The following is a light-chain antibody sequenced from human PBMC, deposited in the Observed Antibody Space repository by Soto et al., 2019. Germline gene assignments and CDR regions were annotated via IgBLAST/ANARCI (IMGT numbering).Light chain of an antibody. CDR3: QQYKT. CDR2: KES. J-gene: IGKJ1*01. CDR1: QGISSW. Sequence: DIQMTQSPSSLSASVGDRVTITCRGRQGISSWLAWYQQKPGKAPRLLIYKESSLASGVPSRFSGSVSGTEFTLTISSLQPDDFATYYCQQYKTFGQGTRVEI. V-gene: IGKV1-5*03.